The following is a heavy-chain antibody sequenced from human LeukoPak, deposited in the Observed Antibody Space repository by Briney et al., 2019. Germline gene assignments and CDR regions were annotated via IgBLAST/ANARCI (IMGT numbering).Heavy chain of an antibody. CDR3: ARSYGSGSYYTNWFDP. J-gene: IGHJ5*02. Sequence: GESLKISCKGSGYSFTSYWIGWVRQMPGKGLEWMGIIYPGDSYTRYSPSFQGQVTISADKSISTAYLQWSSLKASDTAMYYCARSYGSGSYYTNWFDPWGQGTLVTVSS. V-gene: IGHV5-51*01. CDR1: GYSFTSYW. CDR2: IYPGDSYT. D-gene: IGHD3-10*01.